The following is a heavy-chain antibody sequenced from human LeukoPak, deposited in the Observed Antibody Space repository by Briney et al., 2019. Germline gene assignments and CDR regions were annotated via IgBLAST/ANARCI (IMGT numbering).Heavy chain of an antibody. CDR2: IYYSGST. D-gene: IGHD3-3*01. Sequence: PSETLSLTCTVSGGSVSSGSYYWSWIRQPPGKGLEWIGYIYYSGSTNYNPSLKSRVTISVDTSKNQFSLKLSSVTAADTAVYYCARDTYYDFWSGYYPPWGQGTLVTVSS. CDR3: ARDTYYDFWSGYYPP. CDR1: GGSVSSGSYY. J-gene: IGHJ1*01. V-gene: IGHV4-61*01.